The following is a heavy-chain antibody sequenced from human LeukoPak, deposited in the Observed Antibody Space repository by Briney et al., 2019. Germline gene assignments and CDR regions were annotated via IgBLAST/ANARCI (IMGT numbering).Heavy chain of an antibody. V-gene: IGHV3-23*01. D-gene: IGHD6-6*01. CDR3: ARVGEQLVHDSWFDP. CDR2: ISGSGGST. CDR1: GFTFSSYA. J-gene: IGHJ5*02. Sequence: GGSLRLSCAASGFTFSSYAMSWVRQAPGKGLEWVSAISGSGGSTYYADSVKGRFTISRDNSKNTLYLQMNSLRAEDTAVYYCARVGEQLVHDSWFDPWGQGTLVTVSS.